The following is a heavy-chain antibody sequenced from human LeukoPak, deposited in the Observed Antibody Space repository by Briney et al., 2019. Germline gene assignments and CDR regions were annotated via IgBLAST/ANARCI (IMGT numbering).Heavy chain of an antibody. CDR1: GGSIGSYY. V-gene: IGHV4-59*08. J-gene: IGHJ4*02. D-gene: IGHD5-12*01. CDR2: ISYSGST. Sequence: SDTLSLPCTVSGGSIGSYYWSWIRQPPGKGLAWIGYISYSGSTNYNPSLKVRVTMSVYTSKSRFVLNLSSVAAADTAVYYCAKGYGWLPFLWGQGTLVTVSS. CDR3: AKGYGWLPFL.